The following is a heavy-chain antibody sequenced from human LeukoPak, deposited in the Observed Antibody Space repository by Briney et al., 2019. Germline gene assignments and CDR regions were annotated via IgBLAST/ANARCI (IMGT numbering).Heavy chain of an antibody. J-gene: IGHJ6*03. CDR1: GYTFTGYY. D-gene: IGHD3-22*01. V-gene: IGHV1-2*02. Sequence: ASVKVPCKASGYTFTGYYMHWVRQAPGQGLEWMGWINPNSGGTNYAQKFQGRVTMTRDTSISTAYMELSRLRSDDTAVYYCARHIDYYDSSGYRPHYYYYMDVWGKGTTVTVSS. CDR2: INPNSGGT. CDR3: ARHIDYYDSSGYRPHYYYYMDV.